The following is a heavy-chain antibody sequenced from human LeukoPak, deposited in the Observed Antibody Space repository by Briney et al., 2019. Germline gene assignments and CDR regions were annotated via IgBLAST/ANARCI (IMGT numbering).Heavy chain of an antibody. V-gene: IGHV3-23*01. CDR2: ISGRGGST. CDR1: GFTFRSYA. D-gene: IGHD2-8*01. Sequence: PGGSLRLSCAASGFTFRSYAMSWVRQAPGKGLEWVSAISGRGGSTYYADSVMGRFTISRDNSKNTLYIQMNSVRAEDTAVYYCASMYFSQYLQHWGQGTLVTVSS. J-gene: IGHJ1*01. CDR3: ASMYFSQYLQH.